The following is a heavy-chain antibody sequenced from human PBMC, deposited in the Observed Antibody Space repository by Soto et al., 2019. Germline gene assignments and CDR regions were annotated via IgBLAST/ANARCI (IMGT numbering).Heavy chain of an antibody. CDR2: VYFSGNT. Sequence: PSETLSLTCTVSGGSLSSHYWTWIRQSPGKGLEWIGYVYFSGNTNYNPSLKSRVTISIDTSKNQFSLGLASVTAADTAFYYCGSVRPSGYVLSWGQGTLVTVSS. D-gene: IGHD6-25*01. J-gene: IGHJ5*02. CDR3: GSVRPSGYVLS. CDR1: GGSLSSHY. V-gene: IGHV4-59*11.